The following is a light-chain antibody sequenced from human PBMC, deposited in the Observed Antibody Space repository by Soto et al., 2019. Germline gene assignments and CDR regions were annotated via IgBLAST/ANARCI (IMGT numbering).Light chain of an antibody. J-gene: IGLJ3*02. CDR2: EVN. V-gene: IGLV2-14*01. CDR1: NTDVGAYNY. Sequence: QSALTQPASVSGSPGQSITISCTGSNTDVGAYNYVSWYQQHPGKAPKLIIYEVNNQPSGVSHRFSGSKSGNTASLTISGLQADDEAYYYCASYTIRSTRVFGGGTKVTVL. CDR3: ASYTIRSTRV.